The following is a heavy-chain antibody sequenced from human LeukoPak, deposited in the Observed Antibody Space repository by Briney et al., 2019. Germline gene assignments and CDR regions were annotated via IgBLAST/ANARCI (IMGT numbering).Heavy chain of an antibody. Sequence: GGSLRLSCAASGFTFDDYGMTWVRQAPGKGLEWVSAINWNGGGTGYADSVKDRFTISRDNAKNSLYLQMHSLRAEDTAFYYCARDRPSGYYFDFWGQGTLVTISS. CDR2: INWNGGGT. J-gene: IGHJ4*02. CDR1: GFTFDDYG. V-gene: IGHV3-20*04. D-gene: IGHD3-10*01. CDR3: ARDRPSGYYFDF.